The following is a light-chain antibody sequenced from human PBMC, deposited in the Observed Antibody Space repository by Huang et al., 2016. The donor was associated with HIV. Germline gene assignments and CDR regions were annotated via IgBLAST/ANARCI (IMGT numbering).Light chain of an antibody. Sequence: EVVLTQSPDTLSLSPGERATLACRASQSLGSSSLAWYRQKPGQAPRLLIYATAARTTGIPDRFSGSGSGTDFSLTVTRLGPEDFAVYYCQRYGSSPPYTFGQGTKLEI. CDR1: QSLGSSS. CDR3: QRYGSSPPYT. CDR2: ATA. J-gene: IGKJ2*01. V-gene: IGKV3-20*01.